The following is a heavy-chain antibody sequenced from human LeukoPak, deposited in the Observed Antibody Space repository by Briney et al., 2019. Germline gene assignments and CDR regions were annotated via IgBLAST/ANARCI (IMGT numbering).Heavy chain of an antibody. CDR1: GGSISSSSYY. D-gene: IGHD2-2*01. Sequence: SETLSLTCTVSGGSISSSSYYWGWIRQSPGKGLEWIGSIYYSGSTYYNPSLKSRVTISVDTSKNQFSLKLSSVTAADTAVYYCARRRRILGNIVVVPAAALGRYYFDYWGQGTLVTVSS. V-gene: IGHV4-39*07. CDR3: ARRRRILGNIVVVPAAALGRYYFDY. J-gene: IGHJ4*02. CDR2: IYYSGST.